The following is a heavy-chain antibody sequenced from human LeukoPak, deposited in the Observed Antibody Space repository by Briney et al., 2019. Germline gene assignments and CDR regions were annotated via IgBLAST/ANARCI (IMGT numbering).Heavy chain of an antibody. Sequence: GGSLRLSCAASGFTFSNYAIHWVRQAPGKGLEWVALISYDGSSKYYADSVKGRFTISRDNSMNTLYLQMNSLRPEDTAVYYCARDYQWLEVFDIWGQGTMVTVSS. D-gene: IGHD6-19*01. CDR3: ARDYQWLEVFDI. J-gene: IGHJ3*02. CDR1: GFTFSNYA. V-gene: IGHV3-30-3*01. CDR2: ISYDGSSK.